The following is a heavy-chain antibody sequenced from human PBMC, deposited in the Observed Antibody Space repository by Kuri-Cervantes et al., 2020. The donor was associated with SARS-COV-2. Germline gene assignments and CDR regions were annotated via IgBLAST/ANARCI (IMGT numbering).Heavy chain of an antibody. CDR3: ARDLLWGDRSVYSNYRAGSFDY. Sequence: GESLKISCAACGFTFSSYDMHWVRQATGKGLEWVSAIGTAGDTYYPGSVKGQFTISRENAKNSLYLQMNSLRAGDTAVYYCARDLLWGDRSVYSNYRAGSFDYWGQGTLVTVSS. CDR1: GFTFSSYD. CDR2: IGTAGDT. D-gene: IGHD4-11*01. V-gene: IGHV3-13*03. J-gene: IGHJ4*02.